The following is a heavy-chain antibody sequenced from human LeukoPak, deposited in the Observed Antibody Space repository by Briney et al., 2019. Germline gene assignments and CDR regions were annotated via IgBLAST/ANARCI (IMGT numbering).Heavy chain of an antibody. CDR1: GGSISSYY. J-gene: IGHJ4*02. CDR3: ARGTKTGYTGYDWNY. Sequence: SSETLSLTCTVSGGSISSYYWSWIRQPPGKGLEWIGYIYDIGSTSYNPSLKSRVTISVDTSSNQFPLMLTSVTAADTAVYYCARGTKTGYTGYDWNYWGQGSLVSVSS. V-gene: IGHV4-59*01. CDR2: IYDIGST. D-gene: IGHD5-12*01.